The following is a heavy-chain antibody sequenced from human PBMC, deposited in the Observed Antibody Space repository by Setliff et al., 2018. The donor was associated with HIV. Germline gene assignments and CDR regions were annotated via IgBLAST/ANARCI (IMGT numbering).Heavy chain of an antibody. V-gene: IGHV3-49*04. CDR3: AAVPWGHSSLIIDH. Sequence: GSLRLSCTASGFSFGDFALNWVRQAPGKGLEWIGFIRTKAHGGTTEYAASVRGRFTISRDDSESIAYLQMHSLRVEDTAVYYCAAVPWGHSSLIIDHWGQGTPVTVSS. J-gene: IGHJ4*02. D-gene: IGHD3-16*01. CDR1: GFSFGDFA. CDR2: IRTKAHGGTT.